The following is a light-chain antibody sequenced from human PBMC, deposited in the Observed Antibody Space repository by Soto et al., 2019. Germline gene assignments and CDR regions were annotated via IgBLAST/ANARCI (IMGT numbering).Light chain of an antibody. J-gene: IGKJ2*01. CDR2: AAS. V-gene: IGKV1-39*01. CDR1: QSISSY. Sequence: DIQMTQSPSSLSASVGDRVTITCRASQSISSYLNWYQQKPAKAPKLLIYAASSLQSGVPSRFRGSGSGTDFTLTISSLQPEDFATYYCQQSYSTPYTFGQGTKLEIK. CDR3: QQSYSTPYT.